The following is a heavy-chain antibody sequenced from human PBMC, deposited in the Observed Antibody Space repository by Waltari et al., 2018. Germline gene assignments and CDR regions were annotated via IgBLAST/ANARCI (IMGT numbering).Heavy chain of an antibody. CDR1: DYSISSGYF. J-gene: IGHJ4*02. Sequence: QVQLQESGPGLVKPSETLSLTCAVSDYSISSGYFWGWIRQPPGKGLEWIGSIYHSGSTSYNPSLKSRVTISIDTSKNQFSLKLSSVTAADTAVYYCARAVGATFYFDYWGQGTLVTVSS. CDR3: ARAVGATFYFDY. CDR2: IYHSGST. D-gene: IGHD1-26*01. V-gene: IGHV4-38-2*01.